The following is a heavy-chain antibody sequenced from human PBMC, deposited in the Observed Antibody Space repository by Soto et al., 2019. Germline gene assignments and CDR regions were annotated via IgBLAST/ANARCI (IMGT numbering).Heavy chain of an antibody. CDR2: IYYSGST. J-gene: IGHJ4*02. CDR3: AIFTVPAVSCKDYFDY. CDR1: GGSVSSGSYY. V-gene: IGHV4-61*01. D-gene: IGHD4-4*01. Sequence: SETLSLTCTVSGGSVSSGSYYWSWIRQPPGKGLEWIGYIYYSGSTNYNPSLKSRVTISVDTSKNQFSLKLSSVTAADTAVYYCAIFTVPAVSCKDYFDYWGQGTLVTVSS.